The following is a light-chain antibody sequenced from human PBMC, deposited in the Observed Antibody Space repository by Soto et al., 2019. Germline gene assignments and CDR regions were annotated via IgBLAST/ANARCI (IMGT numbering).Light chain of an antibody. Sequence: DIQMTQSPSSLPASIGDIVSIACRASQSITNYLSWYQHQEGKAPKLLIYAASYLQSGVPSRFSGGGYGTDFTLIISSLQPEDSATYYCRQSYRTPYTFGRGTKLEIK. CDR3: RQSYRTPYT. J-gene: IGKJ2*01. CDR2: AAS. CDR1: QSITNY. V-gene: IGKV1-39*01.